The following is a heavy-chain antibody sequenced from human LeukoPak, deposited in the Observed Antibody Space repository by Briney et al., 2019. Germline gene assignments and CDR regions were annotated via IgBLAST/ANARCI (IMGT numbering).Heavy chain of an antibody. CDR2: IYSSGST. CDR1: GGSTNSYY. V-gene: IGHV4-4*07. CDR3: ARVKASSTSWTFDQ. Sequence: SETPSLTCSVSGGSTNSYYWSWIRQSGGKGLEWIGRIYSSGSTVYNPSLNSRLTMSIDTSKNRFSLTLKSVTATDTAVYYCARVKASSTSWTFDQWGQGALVTVSS. D-gene: IGHD2-2*01. J-gene: IGHJ4*02.